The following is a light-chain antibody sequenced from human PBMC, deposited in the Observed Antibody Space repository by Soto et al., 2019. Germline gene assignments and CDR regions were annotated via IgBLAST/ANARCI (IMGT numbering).Light chain of an antibody. Sequence: EIVMTQSPATLSVSPGERATLSCRASQSVSSNLAWYQQKPGQTPRLLIYGASTRATGIPARFSGSGSGTEFTLTISSLQSEDFAVYYCQRYYNWWTFGQGTKVEIK. V-gene: IGKV3-15*01. CDR3: QRYYNWWT. CDR1: QSVSSN. J-gene: IGKJ1*01. CDR2: GAS.